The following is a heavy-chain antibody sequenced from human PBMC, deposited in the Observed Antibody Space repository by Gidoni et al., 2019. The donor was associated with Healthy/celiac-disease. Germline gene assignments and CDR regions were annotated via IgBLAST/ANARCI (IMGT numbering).Heavy chain of an antibody. CDR1: GFTVSSNY. Sequence: EVQLVESGGGLIQPGGSLRLSCAASGFTVSSNYMRWVRQAPGNGLDGVSVIDSGGSTYYADSVKCRFTISRDNSKNTLYLQMNSLRAEDTAVYYCARDRGTLLSDCSGGSCYSNYDYGMDVWGQGTTVTVSS. CDR2: IDSGGST. V-gene: IGHV3-53*01. J-gene: IGHJ6*02. CDR3: ARDRGTLLSDCSGGSCYSNYDYGMDV. D-gene: IGHD2-15*01.